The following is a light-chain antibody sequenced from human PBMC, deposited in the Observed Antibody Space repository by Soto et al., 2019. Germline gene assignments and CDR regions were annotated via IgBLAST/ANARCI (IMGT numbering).Light chain of an antibody. CDR3: QQYNGYPWT. CDR1: QSLNDW. V-gene: IGKV1-5*03. Sequence: DIQVTQSPSTQSASVGDRVTITCRASQSLNDWLAWYQQKPGKAPKLLIYKASGLESGVPSRFSGSGSGTEFTLTISGLQPDDFATYYCQQYNGYPWTFGQGTKVEIK. J-gene: IGKJ1*01. CDR2: KAS.